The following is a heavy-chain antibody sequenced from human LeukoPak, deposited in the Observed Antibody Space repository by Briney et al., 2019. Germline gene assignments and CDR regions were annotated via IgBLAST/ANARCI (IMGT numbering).Heavy chain of an antibody. D-gene: IGHD3-16*01. V-gene: IGHV3-23*01. Sequence: GGSLRLSCAASGFNFNYYAMTWVRQAPGKGLEWVSGIGGSGLRTYYADSVRGRFTISRDNSRNTVTLELSSLRVEDTALYYCAKDRFGHTDQRPLAVDSWGQGTLVIVSS. J-gene: IGHJ4*02. CDR3: AKDRFGHTDQRPLAVDS. CDR2: IGGSGLRT. CDR1: GFNFNYYA.